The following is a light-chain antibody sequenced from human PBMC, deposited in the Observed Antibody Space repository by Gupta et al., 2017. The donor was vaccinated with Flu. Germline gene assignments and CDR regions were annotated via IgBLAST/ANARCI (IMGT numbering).Light chain of an antibody. V-gene: IGLV1-40*01. J-gene: IGLJ1*01. CDR1: SSNIGAGYD. Sequence: QSVLTQPPSVSGAPGQRVTISCTGSSSNIGAGYDVHWYQQLPETAPKLLISGNTNRPSGVPDRFSGSKSGTSASLAITRLQAEDEADYYCQSYDSSLSTFVFGIGTKVTVL. CDR3: QSYDSSLSTFV. CDR2: GNT.